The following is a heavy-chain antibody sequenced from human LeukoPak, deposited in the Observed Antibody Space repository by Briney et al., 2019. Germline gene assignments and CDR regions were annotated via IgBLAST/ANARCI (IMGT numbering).Heavy chain of an antibody. Sequence: SVKVSCKASGGTFSSYAISWVRQAPGQGLEWMGRIIPILGIANYAQKFQGRVTITADKSTSTAYMELSGLRSEDTAVYYCARAIAVDDYGMDVWGQGTTVTVSS. CDR2: IIPILGIA. CDR1: GGTFSSYA. CDR3: ARAIAVDDYGMDV. J-gene: IGHJ6*02. V-gene: IGHV1-69*04. D-gene: IGHD6-19*01.